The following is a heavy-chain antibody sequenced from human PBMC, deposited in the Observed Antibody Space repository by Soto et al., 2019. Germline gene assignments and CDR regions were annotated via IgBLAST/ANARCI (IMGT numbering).Heavy chain of an antibody. CDR1: GFTFSDHY. CDR2: SRNRAQSYTT. V-gene: IGHV3-72*01. Sequence: EVQLVESGGGLVQPGGSLRLSCATSGFTFSDHYLEWVRQAPGKGLEWVGRSRNRAQSYTTEYAASVKGRFTISRDDSKNSPYLQVNSLTTDDTAVYYCVLWVRGVINYWGQGTLVTVSS. J-gene: IGHJ4*02. CDR3: VLWVRGVINY. D-gene: IGHD3-10*01.